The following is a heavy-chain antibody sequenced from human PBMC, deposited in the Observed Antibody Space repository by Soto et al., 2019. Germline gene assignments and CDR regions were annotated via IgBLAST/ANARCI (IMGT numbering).Heavy chain of an antibody. CDR1: GGSISSYY. V-gene: IGHV4-59*01. CDR3: ARTLRYYGSGSYYYYMDV. J-gene: IGHJ6*03. CDR2: IYYSGST. D-gene: IGHD3-10*01. Sequence: SETLSLTCTVSGGSISSYYWSWIRQPPGKGLEWIGYIYYSGSTNYNPSLKSRVTISVDTSKNQFSLKLSSVTAADTAVYYCARTLRYYGSGSYYYYMDVWGKGTTVTVSS.